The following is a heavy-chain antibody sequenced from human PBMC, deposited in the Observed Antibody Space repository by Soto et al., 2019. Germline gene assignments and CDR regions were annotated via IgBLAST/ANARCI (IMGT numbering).Heavy chain of an antibody. D-gene: IGHD6-13*01. Sequence: ASVKVSCKASGYTFTSYDINWVRQATGQGLEWMGWMNPNSGNTSYAQKFQGRVTMTRDTSTSTVYMELSSLRSEDTAVYYCARGLPRQQYFDYWGQGTLVTVSS. CDR1: GYTFTSYD. V-gene: IGHV1-8*01. CDR3: ARGLPRQQYFDY. J-gene: IGHJ4*02. CDR2: MNPNSGNT.